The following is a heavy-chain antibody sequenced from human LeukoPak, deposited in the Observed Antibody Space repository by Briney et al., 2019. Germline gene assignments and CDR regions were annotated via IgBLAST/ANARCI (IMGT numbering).Heavy chain of an antibody. J-gene: IGHJ3*02. CDR2: IIPILGTR. CDR3: ARDSVGDIMMHGIDI. CDR1: GGTFSNYA. Sequence: SVKVSCKASGGTFSNYAISWVRQAPGQGLEWMGGIIPILGTRNYAQKFQDRVTITADESTAYMELSSLRSEDTAVYYCARDSVGDIMMHGIDIWGQGTMVAVSS. V-gene: IGHV1-69*01. D-gene: IGHD3-16*01.